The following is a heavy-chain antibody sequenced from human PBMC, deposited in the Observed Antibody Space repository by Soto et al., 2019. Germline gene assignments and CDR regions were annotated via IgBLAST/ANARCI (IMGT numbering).Heavy chain of an antibody. Sequence: GGSLRLSCAASGFTFSSYGMHWVRQAPGKGLEWVAVISYDGSNKYYADSVKGRFTISRDNSKNTLYLQMNSLRAEDTAVYYCAKDGGRLTFFDYWGQGTLVTVSS. CDR1: GFTFSSYG. J-gene: IGHJ4*02. D-gene: IGHD3-16*01. V-gene: IGHV3-30*18. CDR3: AKDGGRLTFFDY. CDR2: ISYDGSNK.